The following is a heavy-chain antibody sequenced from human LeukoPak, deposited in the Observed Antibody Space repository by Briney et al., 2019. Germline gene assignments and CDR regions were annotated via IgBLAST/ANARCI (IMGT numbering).Heavy chain of an antibody. CDR2: INREGSQK. CDR1: GFTFSNAW. V-gene: IGHV3-7*01. J-gene: IGHJ5*02. CDR3: ARYNDYDFAH. D-gene: IGHD5-12*01. Sequence: GGSLRLSCAASGFTFSNAWMGWVRQAPGKGLEWVAKINREGSQKNYVDSVKGRFTISRDNAKNSLYLQMNSLRVEDTGVYYCARYNDYDFAHWGQGTLVTVSS.